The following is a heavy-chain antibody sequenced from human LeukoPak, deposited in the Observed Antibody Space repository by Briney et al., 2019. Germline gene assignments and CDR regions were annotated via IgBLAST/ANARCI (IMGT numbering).Heavy chain of an antibody. V-gene: IGHV3-30*18. J-gene: IGHJ4*02. Sequence: GGSLRLSCAASGFTFSSYGMHWVRQAPGKGLEWVAVISYDGSNKYYADSVKGRCTISGDNSKNTLYLQMNSLRAEDTAVYYCAKDTTTVTASYWGQGTLVTVSS. CDR1: GFTFSSYG. CDR2: ISYDGSNK. D-gene: IGHD4-17*01. CDR3: AKDTTTVTASY.